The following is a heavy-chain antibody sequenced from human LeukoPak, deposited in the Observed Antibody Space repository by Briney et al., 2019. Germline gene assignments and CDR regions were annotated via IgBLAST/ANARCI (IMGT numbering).Heavy chain of an antibody. CDR3: GRDIGRYSGSPCAFDI. D-gene: IGHD1-26*01. Sequence: GASLKVSCKASGYTFTSYGISWVRQAPGQGLEWMGWISAYNGNTNYAQTLQGRVTMTTDTPTSTAYMELRSLRSDDTAVYYCGRDIGRYSGSPCAFDIWGQGTMVTVSS. CDR2: ISAYNGNT. CDR1: GYTFTSYG. J-gene: IGHJ3*02. V-gene: IGHV1-18*01.